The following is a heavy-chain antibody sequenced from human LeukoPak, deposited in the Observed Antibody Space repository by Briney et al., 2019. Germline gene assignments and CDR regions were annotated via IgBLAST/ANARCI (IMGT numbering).Heavy chain of an antibody. J-gene: IGHJ2*01. CDR2: ISGDERST. Sequence: GGSLRLSCAASGFTFSSYWMHWVRQAPGKGLVWVSRISGDERSTNYAASVKGRFTISRDNARNTLYLQMNSLRAEDTALYYCAREGRDFARYFDLWGRGTLVAVSS. D-gene: IGHD2-21*02. CDR1: GFTFSSYW. V-gene: IGHV3-74*01. CDR3: AREGRDFARYFDL.